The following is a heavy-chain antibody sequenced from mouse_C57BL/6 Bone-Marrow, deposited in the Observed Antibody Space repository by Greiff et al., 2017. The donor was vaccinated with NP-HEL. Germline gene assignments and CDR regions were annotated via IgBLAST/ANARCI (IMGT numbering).Heavy chain of an antibody. Sequence: VQLQQPGAELVMPGASVKLSCKASGYTFTSYWMHWVKQRPGQGLEWIGEIDPSDSYTNYNQKFKGKSTLTVDTSSSTAYMQLSSLTSEDSAVYYCARDDGLGYFDVWGTGTTVTVSS. V-gene: IGHV1-69*01. CDR3: ARDDGLGYFDV. CDR2: IDPSDSYT. CDR1: GYTFTSYW. J-gene: IGHJ1*03. D-gene: IGHD2-3*01.